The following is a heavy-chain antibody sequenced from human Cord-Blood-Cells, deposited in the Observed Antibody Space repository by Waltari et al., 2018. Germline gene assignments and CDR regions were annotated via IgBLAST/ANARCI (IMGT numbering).Heavy chain of an antibody. J-gene: IGHJ4*02. V-gene: IGHV4-34*01. D-gene: IGHD2-2*01. CDR2: INHSGST. Sequence: QVQLQQWGAGLLKPSETLSLTCAVYGGTFSGYYWSWIRQPPGKGLEWIGEINHSGSTNYNPSLKSRVTISVDTSKNQFSLKLSSVTAADTAVYYCARTQLLSPFDYWGQGTLVTVSS. CDR1: GGTFSGYY. CDR3: ARTQLLSPFDY.